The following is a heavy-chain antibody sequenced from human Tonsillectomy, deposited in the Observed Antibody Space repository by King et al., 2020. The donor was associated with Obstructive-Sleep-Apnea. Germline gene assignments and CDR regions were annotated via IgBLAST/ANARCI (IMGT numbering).Heavy chain of an antibody. V-gene: IGHV1-46*01. CDR1: GYTFSNYY. CDR3: ARGRSSGYDREDY. D-gene: IGHD5-12*01. CDR2: INPSGGTT. J-gene: IGHJ4*02. Sequence: QLVQSGAEVKTPGASVKVSCKASGYTFSNYYIHWVRQAPGQGLEWMGMINPSGGTTTFPQKFQGRVTITRDTSTTTVYMELSSLTSDDTAVYYCARGRSSGYDREDYWGQGTLVTVSS.